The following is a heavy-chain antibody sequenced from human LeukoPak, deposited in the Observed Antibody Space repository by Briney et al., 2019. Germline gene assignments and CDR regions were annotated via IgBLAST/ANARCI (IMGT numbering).Heavy chain of an antibody. V-gene: IGHV1-18*01. CDR1: GYTFTSYG. J-gene: IGHJ3*02. CDR2: ISAYNGNT. D-gene: IGHD5-18*01. Sequence: ASVKVSCKASGYTFTSYGISWVRQAPGQGLEWMGWISAYNGNTNYAQKLQGRVTMTTDTSTSTAYMELRSLRSDDTAVYYCARARVRIRLWTTRTEAAFDIWGQGTMVTVSS. CDR3: ARARVRIRLWTTRTEAAFDI.